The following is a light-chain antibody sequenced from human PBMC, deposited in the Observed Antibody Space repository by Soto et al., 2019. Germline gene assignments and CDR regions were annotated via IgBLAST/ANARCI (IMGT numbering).Light chain of an antibody. V-gene: IGLV1-40*01. Sequence: QSVLTQPPSVSGAPGQTITISCTGTSSNVGANNDVHWYQQLPGTAHKLLIYSNAFRPSGVPDRFSGSKSGTSASLAITGLPADDEADYYCQSYDISLSGVVFGGGTKVTVL. J-gene: IGLJ2*01. CDR3: QSYDISLSGVV. CDR1: SSNVGANND. CDR2: SNA.